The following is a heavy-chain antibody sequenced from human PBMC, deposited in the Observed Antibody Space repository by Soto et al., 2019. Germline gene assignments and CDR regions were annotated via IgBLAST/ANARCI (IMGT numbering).Heavy chain of an antibody. V-gene: IGHV3-23*01. J-gene: IGHJ6*02. CDR3: AKDHRIWGRLVEYMDV. Sequence: GGSLRLSCAASGFTFSSYALGWVRQAPGRGLECVSAISGSGVSTFYADSVKGRFTISRDTSKNTLYLQMNTLTAEDTAVYYCAKDHRIWGRLVEYMDVWGQGTTVTVSS. CDR1: GFTFSSYA. CDR2: ISGSGVST. D-gene: IGHD3-10*01.